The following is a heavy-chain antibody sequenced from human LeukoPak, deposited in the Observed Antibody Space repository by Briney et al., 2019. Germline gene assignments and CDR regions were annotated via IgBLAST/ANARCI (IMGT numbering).Heavy chain of an antibody. Sequence: PSETLSLTCTVSGGSISSYYWSWIRQPPGKGLEWIGYIYYSGSTNYNPSLKSRVTISVDTSKNQFSLKLSSVTAADTAVYYCARHPGIAGNWFDPWAREPWSPSPQ. CDR3: ARHPGIAGNWFDP. J-gene: IGHJ5*02. D-gene: IGHD6-13*01. V-gene: IGHV4-59*08. CDR2: IYYSGST. CDR1: GGSISSYY.